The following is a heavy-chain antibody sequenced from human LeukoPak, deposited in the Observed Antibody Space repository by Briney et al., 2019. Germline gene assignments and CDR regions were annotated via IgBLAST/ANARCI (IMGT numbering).Heavy chain of an antibody. J-gene: IGHJ6*02. D-gene: IGHD3-22*01. CDR3: ARDLRLTWLHRNYYYGMDV. CDR1: GGSISSYY. V-gene: IGHV4-4*07. Sequence: PSETLSLTCTVSGGSISSYYWSWIRQPAGKGLEWIGRIYTSGSTNYNPSLKSRVTMSVDTSENQFSLKLSSVTAADTAVYYCARDLRLTWLHRNYYYGMDVWGQGTTVTVSS. CDR2: IYTSGST.